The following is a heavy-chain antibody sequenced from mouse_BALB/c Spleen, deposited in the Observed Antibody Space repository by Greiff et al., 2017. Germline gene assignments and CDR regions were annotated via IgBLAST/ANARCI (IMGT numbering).Heavy chain of an antibody. CDR1: GFTFSSFG. V-gene: IGHV5-17*02. CDR2: ISSGSSTI. J-gene: IGHJ4*01. CDR3: ARSADPYYYAMDD. Sequence: EVMLVESGGGLVQPGGSRKLSCAASGFTFSSFGMHWVRQAPEKGLEWVAYISSGSSTIYYADTVKGRFTISRDNPKNTLFLQMTSLRSEDTAMYYCARSADPYYYAMDDWGQGTSVTVSS.